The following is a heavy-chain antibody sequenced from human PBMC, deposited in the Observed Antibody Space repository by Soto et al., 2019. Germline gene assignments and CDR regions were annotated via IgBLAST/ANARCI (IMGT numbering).Heavy chain of an antibody. D-gene: IGHD2-15*01. V-gene: IGHV4-39*01. Sequence: SETLSLTCTVSGGSISSSSYYWGWIRQPPGKGLEWIGSIYYSGSTYYNPSLKSRVTISVDTSKNQFSLKLSSVTAADTAVYYCARRSWWVPPLWGQGTLVTVSS. CDR2: IYYSGST. J-gene: IGHJ4*02. CDR1: GGSISSSSYY. CDR3: ARRSWWVPPL.